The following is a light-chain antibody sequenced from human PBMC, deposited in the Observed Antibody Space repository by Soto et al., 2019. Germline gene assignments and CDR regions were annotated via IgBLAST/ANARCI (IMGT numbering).Light chain of an antibody. CDR3: MQALQSLT. CDR1: QRLVYSDGNTY. J-gene: IGKJ5*01. CDR2: QVS. V-gene: IGKV2-30*01. Sequence: DVVMTQSPLSLPVTLGQPASISCRSSQRLVYSDGNTYLIWFHQRPGQSPRRLIYQVSNRAPGVPDRFSGSGSGTDFTLKINRVEAEDVGTYYCMQALQSLTFGQGTRLEIK.